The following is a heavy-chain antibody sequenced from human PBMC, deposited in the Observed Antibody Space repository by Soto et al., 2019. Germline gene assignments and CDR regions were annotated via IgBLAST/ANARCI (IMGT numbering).Heavy chain of an antibody. CDR1: GFTFSNYA. CDR3: AKLERYSSSWYEAYFDY. J-gene: IGHJ4*02. D-gene: IGHD6-13*01. CDR2: ISGSGGST. Sequence: EVQLLESGGGLVQPGGSLRLSCAASGFTFSNYAMSWVRQAPGKGLEWVSAISGSGGSTYYADSVKGRFSISRDNSKNTLYLQMNSLRAEDTAVYYCAKLERYSSSWYEAYFDYWGQGTLVTVSS. V-gene: IGHV3-23*01.